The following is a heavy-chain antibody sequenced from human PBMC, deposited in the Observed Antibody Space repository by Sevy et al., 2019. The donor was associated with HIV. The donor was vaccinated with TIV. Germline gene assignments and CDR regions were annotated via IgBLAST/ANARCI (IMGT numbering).Heavy chain of an antibody. CDR3: VRDQFRYNGDEKYFHH. CDR1: GFIFSDYY. V-gene: IGHV3-11*01. CDR2: ISASGHTR. Sequence: GGSLRLSCAASGFIFSDYYMSWIRQAPGKGLEWVSYISASGHTRYHADSVRGRFTISRDNAKNSLYLQMNSLRAEDTAVYYCVRDQFRYNGDEKYFHHWGQGTLVTVSS. D-gene: IGHD4-17*01. J-gene: IGHJ1*01.